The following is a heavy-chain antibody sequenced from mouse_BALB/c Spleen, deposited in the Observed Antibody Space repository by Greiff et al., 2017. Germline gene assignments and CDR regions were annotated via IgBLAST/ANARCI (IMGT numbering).Heavy chain of an antibody. CDR1: GYTFTSYW. D-gene: IGHD3-1*01. Sequence: VQLQESGAELAKPGASVKMSCKASGYTFTSYWMHWVKQRPGQGLEWIGYINPSTGYTEYNQKFKDKATLTADKSSSTAYMQLRSLTSEDSAVYYCARSGCFDYWGQGTTLTVSS. J-gene: IGHJ2*01. CDR3: ARSGCFDY. CDR2: INPSTGYT. V-gene: IGHV1-7*01.